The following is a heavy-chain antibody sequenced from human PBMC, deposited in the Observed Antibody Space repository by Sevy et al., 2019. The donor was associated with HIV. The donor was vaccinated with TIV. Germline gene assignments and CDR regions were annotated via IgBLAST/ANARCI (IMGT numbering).Heavy chain of an antibody. J-gene: IGHJ3*02. D-gene: IGHD2-21*02. CDR2: IYSGGST. Sequence: GGSLRLSCAASGFTVSSNYMSWVRQAPGKGLEWVSVIYSGGSTYYADSVKGRFTISRDNSKNTRYLQMNSLRGEDTAVYYCARDLYHCGGDCYDAFDIWGQGTMVTVSS. CDR3: ARDLYHCGGDCYDAFDI. CDR1: GFTVSSNY. V-gene: IGHV3-53*01.